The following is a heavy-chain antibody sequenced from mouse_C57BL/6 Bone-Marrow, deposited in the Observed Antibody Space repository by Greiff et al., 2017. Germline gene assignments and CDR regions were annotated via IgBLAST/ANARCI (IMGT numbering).Heavy chain of an antibody. V-gene: IGHV5-4*01. CDR3: AREGLRAWFAY. CDR1: GFTFSSYA. Sequence: EVKLVESGGGLVKPGGSLKLSCAASGFTFSSYAMSWVRQTPEKRLEWVATISDGGSYTYYPENVKGRFTISRDNAKNNLYLQMSHLKSEDTAMYYCAREGLRAWFAYWGQGTLVTVSA. CDR2: ISDGGSYT. J-gene: IGHJ3*01. D-gene: IGHD2-4*01.